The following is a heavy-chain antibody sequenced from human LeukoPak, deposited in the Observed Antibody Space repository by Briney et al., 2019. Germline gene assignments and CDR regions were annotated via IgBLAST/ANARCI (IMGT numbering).Heavy chain of an antibody. CDR2: IGGTGGDT. J-gene: IGHJ3*02. CDR1: GFTFSSYN. Sequence: GGSLRLSCAASGFTFSSYNMNWVRQAPGKGLEWVSTIGGTGGDTNYADSVKGRFTISRDNSKNTLYLQMNSLRAEDTAVYYCAKDEIPRNKAYDAFDIWGQGTKVTVSS. V-gene: IGHV3-23*01. D-gene: IGHD1/OR15-1a*01. CDR3: AKDEIPRNKAYDAFDI.